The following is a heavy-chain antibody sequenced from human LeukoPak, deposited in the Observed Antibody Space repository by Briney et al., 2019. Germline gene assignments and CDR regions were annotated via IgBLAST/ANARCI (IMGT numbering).Heavy chain of an antibody. V-gene: IGHV3-15*01. CDR3: ARASHYYDSSGSHDAFDI. Sequence: GSLRLSCAASGFTFSNAWMSWVRQAPGKGLEWVGRIKSKTDGGTTDYAAPVKGRFTISRDDSKNTLYLQMNSLKTEDTAVYYCARASHYYDSSGSHDAFDIWGQGTMVTVSS. J-gene: IGHJ3*02. CDR1: GFTFSNAW. D-gene: IGHD3-22*01. CDR2: IKSKTDGGTT.